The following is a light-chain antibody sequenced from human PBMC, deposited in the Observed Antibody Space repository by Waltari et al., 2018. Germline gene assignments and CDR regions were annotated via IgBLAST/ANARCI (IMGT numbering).Light chain of an antibody. CDR1: QSISSW. Sequence: DIQMTQSPSTLSASVGDRVTITCRASQSISSWLAWYQQKPGKAPKLLIYKASSLESGVPSRFSGSGSGTEFTLTISGLQPDDFATYYCQQYNNYPFTFGPGTKVDI. CDR2: KAS. J-gene: IGKJ3*01. CDR3: QQYNNYPFT. V-gene: IGKV1-5*03.